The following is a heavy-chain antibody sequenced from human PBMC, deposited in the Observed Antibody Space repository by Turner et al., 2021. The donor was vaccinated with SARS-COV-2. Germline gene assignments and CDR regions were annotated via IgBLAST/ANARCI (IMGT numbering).Heavy chain of an antibody. V-gene: IGHV4-31*03. CDR3: ARDYGGNSNYFDY. J-gene: IGHJ4*02. CDR2: IYYSGRT. CDR1: GGSISSGGYY. Sequence: QVQLQESGPGLVKPSQTLSLTCTVSGGSISSGGYYWSWIRQHPGKGLEWIGYIYYSGRTYYNPSLKSRVTISVDTSKNQFSLKLSSVTAADTAVYYCARDYGGNSNYFDYWGQGTLVTVSS. D-gene: IGHD2-21*02.